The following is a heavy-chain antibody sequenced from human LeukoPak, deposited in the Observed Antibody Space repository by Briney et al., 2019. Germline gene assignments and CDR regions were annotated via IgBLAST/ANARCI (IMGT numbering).Heavy chain of an antibody. D-gene: IGHD3-22*01. V-gene: IGHV3-23*01. J-gene: IGHJ4*02. CDR2: VSGSGGST. Sequence: LSLTCTVSGGSISSYYWSWIRQPPGKGLEWVSAVSGSGGSTYYADSVKGRFTISRDNSKNTLYLQMNSLRAEDTAVYYCAKDRTITMIVVAYYWGQGTLVTVSS. CDR1: GGSISSYY. CDR3: AKDRTITMIVVAYY.